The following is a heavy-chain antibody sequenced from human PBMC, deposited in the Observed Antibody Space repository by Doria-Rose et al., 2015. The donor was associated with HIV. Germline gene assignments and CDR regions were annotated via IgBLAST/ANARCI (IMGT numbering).Heavy chain of an antibody. J-gene: IGHJ4*02. CDR2: INHRGSP. CDR3: ARAGTENYFDS. Sequence: QGQLQQWASGLFKPWETLSLTCDVYGGSFRGYYWNWIRQPPGKGLEWIGEINHRGSPNYNPSLKSRATMSWDTARKQFPPKWSSVTAADTAVYSCARAGTENYFDSTGQGTLVA. V-gene: IGHV4-34*01. CDR1: GGSFRGYY.